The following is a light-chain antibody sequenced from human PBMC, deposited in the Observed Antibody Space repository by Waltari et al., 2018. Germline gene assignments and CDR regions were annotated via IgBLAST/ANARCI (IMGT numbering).Light chain of an antibody. Sequence: DIQMNQSPSALSASVGDRVTITCRASQSVSSWLAWHQQKSGKAPKRLISQASSLESGVPSRFSGSGSGTDFTLTISSLQPDDSATYYCQQYSTYPMYTFGQGTKLEIK. CDR3: QQYSTYPMYT. CDR2: QAS. CDR1: QSVSSW. J-gene: IGKJ2*01. V-gene: IGKV1-5*03.